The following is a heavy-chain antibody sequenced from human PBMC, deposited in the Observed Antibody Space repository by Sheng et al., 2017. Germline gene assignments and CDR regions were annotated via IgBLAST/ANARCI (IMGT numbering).Heavy chain of an antibody. Sequence: QVQLVDSGGGLVKPGGSLRLSCAASGFIFSDYYMSWIRQAPGKGLEWVSYISSSGSTKYYAQSMKGRLTISRDNAKNSMFLQMDSLRVEDTAMYYCVREQGVTGTRVAFDIWGQGTMVTVSS. CDR3: VREQGVTGTRVAFDI. J-gene: IGHJ3*02. CDR1: GFIFSDYY. D-gene: IGHD1-20*01. V-gene: IGHV3-11*04. CDR2: ISSSGSTK.